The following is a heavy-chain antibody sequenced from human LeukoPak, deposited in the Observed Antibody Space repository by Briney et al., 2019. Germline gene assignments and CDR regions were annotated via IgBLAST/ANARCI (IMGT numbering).Heavy chain of an antibody. CDR1: GFTFSNYA. CDR2: ISSSSSTI. D-gene: IGHD6-13*01. Sequence: GGSLRLSCAASGFTFSNYAMSWVRQAPGRGLEWVSYISSSSSTIYYADSVKGRFTISRDNAKNSLYLQMNSLRAEDTAVYYCARDRRQLVLGAFDIWGQGTMVTVSS. J-gene: IGHJ3*02. V-gene: IGHV3-48*04. CDR3: ARDRRQLVLGAFDI.